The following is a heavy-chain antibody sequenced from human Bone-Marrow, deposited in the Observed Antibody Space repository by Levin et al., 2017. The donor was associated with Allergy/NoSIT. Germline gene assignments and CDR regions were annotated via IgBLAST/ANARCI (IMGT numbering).Heavy chain of an antibody. V-gene: IGHV1-2*02. CDR2: INPNSGGT. Sequence: ASVKVSCKASGYTFNGYYMHWVRQAPGQGLEWMGWINPNSGGTKCAQKFQGRVTMTRDTAISTAYVELSRPRSEDTAVYYCAREDSMIVRDAFDIWGQGTMVTVSS. J-gene: IGHJ3*02. CDR1: GYTFNGYY. D-gene: IGHD3-22*01. CDR3: AREDSMIVRDAFDI.